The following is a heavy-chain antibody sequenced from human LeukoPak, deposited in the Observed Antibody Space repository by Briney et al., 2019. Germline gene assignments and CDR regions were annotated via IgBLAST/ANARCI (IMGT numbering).Heavy chain of an antibody. CDR1: GFSFSDYL. V-gene: IGHV3-7*01. CDR3: ARDGDGRGEDFDY. D-gene: IGHD4-17*01. Sequence: GGSLRLSCVVSGFSFSDYLMSWVRQAPGKGLEWVANIKEDGSKKNHLDSVKGRFTISRDNAKNFLYLQMNSLRVEDTALYYCARDGDGRGEDFDYWGQGILVTVSS. J-gene: IGHJ4*02. CDR2: IKEDGSKK.